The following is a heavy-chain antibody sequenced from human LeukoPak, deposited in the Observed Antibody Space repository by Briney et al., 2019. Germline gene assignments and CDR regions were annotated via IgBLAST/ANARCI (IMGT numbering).Heavy chain of an antibody. CDR2: LTGSGATT. D-gene: IGHD2-21*02. CDR1: GFTFSNYA. V-gene: IGHV3-23*01. Sequence: GGSLRLSCAASGFTFSNYAMSWVRQAPGGGLEWVSGLTGSGATTYYAGSVEGRFTVSRDNSEKTLYLQMNSLRAEDTAVYYCAKPVTAASLGAFDIWGQGTMVTVSS. J-gene: IGHJ3*02. CDR3: AKPVTAASLGAFDI.